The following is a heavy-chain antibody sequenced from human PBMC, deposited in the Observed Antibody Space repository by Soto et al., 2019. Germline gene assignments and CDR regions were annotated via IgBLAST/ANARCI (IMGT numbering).Heavy chain of an antibody. Sequence: SVKVSCKASGGTFSSYAVSWVRQAPGQGLEWMGGIIPIFGTANYAQKFQGRVTITADESTSTAYMELSSLRSEDTAVYYCASTSSALRPFDIWGQGTMVTVSS. J-gene: IGHJ3*02. CDR2: IIPIFGTA. CDR1: GGTFSSYA. CDR3: ASTSSALRPFDI. V-gene: IGHV1-69*13. D-gene: IGHD2-2*01.